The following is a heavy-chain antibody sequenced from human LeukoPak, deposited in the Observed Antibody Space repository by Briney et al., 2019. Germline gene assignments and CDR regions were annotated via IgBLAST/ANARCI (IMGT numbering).Heavy chain of an antibody. D-gene: IGHD1-26*01. J-gene: IGHJ4*02. V-gene: IGHV1-69*13. CDR2: IILIFGPA. Sequence: SVKVSCKASGGTFSSDAINWVRQAPGQGLEWIGGIILIFGPANYAQEFQGRVTITADESASTVYMELSSLRSDDTAVYYCATVYSGSYYFDYWGQGTLVTVSS. CDR3: ATVYSGSYYFDY. CDR1: GGTFSSDA.